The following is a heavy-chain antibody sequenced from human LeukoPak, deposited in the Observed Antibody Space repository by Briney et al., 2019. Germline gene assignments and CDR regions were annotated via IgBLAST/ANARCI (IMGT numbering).Heavy chain of an antibody. Sequence: SGGSLRLSCAASGFTFSSYSMNWVRQAPGKGLEWVSSISSSSSYMYYADSVKGRFTISRDNAKNSLYLQMNSLRAEDTAVYYCARASYTMMVDYWGQGTLVTVSS. J-gene: IGHJ4*02. CDR3: ARASYTMMVDY. CDR2: ISSSSSYM. D-gene: IGHD3-22*01. CDR1: GFTFSSYS. V-gene: IGHV3-21*01.